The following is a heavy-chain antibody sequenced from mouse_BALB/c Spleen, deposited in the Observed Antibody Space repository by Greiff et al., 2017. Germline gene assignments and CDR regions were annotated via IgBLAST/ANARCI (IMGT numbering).Heavy chain of an antibody. V-gene: IGHV14-3*02. CDR3: ARIDYGYAMDY. CDR1: GFNIKDTY. D-gene: IGHD1-1*01. J-gene: IGHJ4*01. CDR2: IDPANGNT. Sequence: VQLKQSGAELVKPGASVKLSCTASGFNIKDTYMHWVKQRPEQGLEWIGRIDPANGNTKYDPKFQGKATITADTSSNTAYLQLSSLTSEDTAVYYCARIDYGYAMDYWGQGTSVTVSS.